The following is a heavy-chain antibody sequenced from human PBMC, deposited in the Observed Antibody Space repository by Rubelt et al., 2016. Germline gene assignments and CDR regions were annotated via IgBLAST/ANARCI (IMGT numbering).Heavy chain of an antibody. J-gene: IGHJ6*02. CDR2: INHSGST. D-gene: IGHD3-16*02. CDR1: GGSFSGYY. Sequence: QVQLQQWGAGLLKPSETLSLTCAVYGGSFSGYYWSWIRQPPGKGLEWIGEINHSGSTNYNPSLKSRVTISVDTSKNQFSRKLSSVTAAETAVYYWASLITFGGVISMDVWGQGTTVTVSS. V-gene: IGHV4-34*01. CDR3: ASLITFGGVISMDV.